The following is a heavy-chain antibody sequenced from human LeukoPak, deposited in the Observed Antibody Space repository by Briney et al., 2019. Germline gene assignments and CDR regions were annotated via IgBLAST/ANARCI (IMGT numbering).Heavy chain of an antibody. CDR1: GFTFSSYA. Sequence: GGSLRLSCAASGFTFSSYAMSWVRQAPGKGLEWVSAISGSGGSTYYADSVKGRFTISRDNSKNTLYLQMNSLRAEDMAVYYCAKDGTRTMVRGVPYYFDYWGQGALVTVSS. V-gene: IGHV3-23*01. J-gene: IGHJ4*02. CDR3: AKDGTRTMVRGVPYYFDY. CDR2: ISGSGGST. D-gene: IGHD3-10*01.